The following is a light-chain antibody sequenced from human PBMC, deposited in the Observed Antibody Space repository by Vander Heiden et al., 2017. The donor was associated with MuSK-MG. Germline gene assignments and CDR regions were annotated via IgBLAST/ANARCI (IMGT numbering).Light chain of an antibody. CDR3: SSYTSSSTRV. Sequence: QSALPQPASVSGSPGQSITISCTGTSSDVGGYNYVPWYQQHPGKAPKLMIYDVSNRPSGVSNRFSGSKSGKTASLTISGLQAEDEADYYCSSYTSSSTRVFGTGTKVTVL. J-gene: IGLJ1*01. CDR2: DVS. CDR1: SSDVGGYNY. V-gene: IGLV2-14*03.